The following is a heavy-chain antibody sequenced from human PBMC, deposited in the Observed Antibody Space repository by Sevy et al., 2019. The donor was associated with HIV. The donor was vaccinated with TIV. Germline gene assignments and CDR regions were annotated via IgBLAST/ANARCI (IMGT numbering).Heavy chain of an antibody. CDR1: GYSFTSYW. J-gene: IGHJ6*02. Sequence: GGSLKISCKGSGYSFTSYWIGWVRQMPGKGLEWMGIIYPGDSDTRYSPSFQGQVTISADKSISTAYLQWSSLKASDTAMYYCARTTVTDIYYYYYGMDVWGQGTTVTVSS. CDR3: ARTTVTDIYYYYYGMDV. V-gene: IGHV5-51*01. CDR2: IYPGDSDT. D-gene: IGHD4-17*01.